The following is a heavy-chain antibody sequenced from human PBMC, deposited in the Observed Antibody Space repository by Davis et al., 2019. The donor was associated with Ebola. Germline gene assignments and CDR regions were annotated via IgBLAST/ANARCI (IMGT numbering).Heavy chain of an antibody. V-gene: IGHV4-59*08. CDR3: AGRTYYYDSSGYYEDY. D-gene: IGHD3-22*01. CDR1: GGSISSYY. Sequence: PSETLSLTCTVSGGSISSYYWSWIRQPPGKGLEWIGYIYYSGSTNYNPSLKSRVTISVDTSKNQFSLKLSSVTAADTAVYYCAGRTYYYDSSGYYEDYWGQGTLVTVSS. J-gene: IGHJ4*02. CDR2: IYYSGST.